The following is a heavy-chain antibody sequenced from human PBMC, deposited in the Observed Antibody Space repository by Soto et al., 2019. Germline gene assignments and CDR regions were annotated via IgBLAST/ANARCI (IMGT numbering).Heavy chain of an antibody. CDR3: ARDRTRRAACDL. Sequence: ETLSLTCAIYDGCFSVHYWIWIRQPPGEGLEWIGEINHSGSTNYNPSLKSRGTMSVDASKNQFSLKLNSVTAADTAVYYCARDRTRRAACDLWFQGTTVT. V-gene: IGHV4-34*01. CDR1: DGCFSVHY. J-gene: IGHJ3*01. CDR2: INHSGST.